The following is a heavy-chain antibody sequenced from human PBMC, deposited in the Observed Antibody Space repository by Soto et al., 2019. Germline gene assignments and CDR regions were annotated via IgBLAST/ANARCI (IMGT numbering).Heavy chain of an antibody. V-gene: IGHV4-59*08. CDR2: IYYSGST. D-gene: IGHD2-2*01. J-gene: IGHJ6*03. Sequence: SETLSLTCTVSGGSISSYYWSWIRQPPGKGLEWIGYIYYSGSTNYNPSLKSRVTISVDTSKNQFSLKLSSVTAADTAVYYCARGGIVPAASFDYYMDVWGKGTTVTVSS. CDR3: ARGGIVPAASFDYYMDV. CDR1: GGSISSYY.